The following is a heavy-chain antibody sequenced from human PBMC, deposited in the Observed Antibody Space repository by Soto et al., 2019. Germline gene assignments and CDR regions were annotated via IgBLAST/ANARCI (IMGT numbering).Heavy chain of an antibody. CDR3: AKETSHYDYIWGSYRYQYYFDY. D-gene: IGHD3-16*02. CDR2: FYSGGTT. V-gene: IGHV3-53*01. Sequence: GGSLRLSCVVSGFSVSSSYMSWVRQAPEKGLEWVSVFYSGGTTYYADSVKGRFTISRDSSNNTLYLQMNSLRAEDTAVYYCAKETSHYDYIWGSYRYQYYFDYWGQGTLVTVSS. J-gene: IGHJ4*02. CDR1: GFSVSSSY.